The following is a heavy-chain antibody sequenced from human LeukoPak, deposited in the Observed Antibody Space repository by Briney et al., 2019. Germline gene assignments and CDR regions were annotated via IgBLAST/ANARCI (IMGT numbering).Heavy chain of an antibody. CDR3: ARGVLGIRFGHFDL. Sequence: SETLSLTCTVSGGSISSGLNDWGWLRQPPGKGREWLGSIYYSGSTYYNPSLKSRVTISVDTSKNQFSLKLSSVTAADTAVYYCARGVLGIRFGHFDLWGRGTLVTVSS. V-gene: IGHV4-39*01. CDR2: IYYSGST. CDR1: GGSISSGLND. J-gene: IGHJ2*01. D-gene: IGHD7-27*01.